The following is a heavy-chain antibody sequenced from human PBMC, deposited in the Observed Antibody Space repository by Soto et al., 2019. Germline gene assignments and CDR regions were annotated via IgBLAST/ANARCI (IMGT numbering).Heavy chain of an antibody. CDR1: GFSLSTSGMC. CDR3: ARIAAAGPHYYYYGMDV. D-gene: IGHD6-13*01. V-gene: IGHV2-70*01. Sequence: ESGPNAGEPTQTLTLTCTFSGFSLSTSGMCVSWIRQPPGKALEWLALIDWDDDKYYSTSLKTRLTISKDTSKNQVVLTMTNMDPVDTATYYCARIAAAGPHYYYYGMDVWGQGTTVTVS. J-gene: IGHJ6*02. CDR2: IDWDDDK.